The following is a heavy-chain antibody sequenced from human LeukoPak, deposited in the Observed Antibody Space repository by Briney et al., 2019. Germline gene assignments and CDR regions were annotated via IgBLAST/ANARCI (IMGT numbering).Heavy chain of an antibody. D-gene: IGHD3-16*01. J-gene: IGHJ5*02. V-gene: IGHV3-66*01. CDR1: GFTVSSNY. Sequence: PGGSLRLSCAASGFTVSSNYMSWVRQAPGKGLEWVSVIYSGGSTYYADSVKGRSTISRDNSKNTLYLQMNSLRAEDTAVYYCARAPSIRFWFDPWGQGTLVTVSS. CDR3: ARAPSIRFWFDP. CDR2: IYSGGST.